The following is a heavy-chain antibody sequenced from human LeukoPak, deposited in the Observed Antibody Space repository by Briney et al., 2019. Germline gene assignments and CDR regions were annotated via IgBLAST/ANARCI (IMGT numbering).Heavy chain of an antibody. V-gene: IGHV4-59*01. Sequence: SETLALTCTVSGGSISSYYWSWIRQPPGKGLEWIGYIYYSGSTNYNPSLKSRVTISVDTSKNQFSLKLSSVTAADTAVYYCARVDPDSSSTLEVFDYWGQGTLVTVSS. CDR1: GGSISSYY. J-gene: IGHJ4*02. CDR3: ARVDPDSSSTLEVFDY. D-gene: IGHD6-6*01. CDR2: IYYSGST.